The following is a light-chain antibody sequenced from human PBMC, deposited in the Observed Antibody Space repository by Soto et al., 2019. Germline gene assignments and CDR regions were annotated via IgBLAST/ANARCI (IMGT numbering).Light chain of an antibody. Sequence: QSALTQPASVSGSPGQSITISCTGTSSDVGGYNYVSWYQQHPGKAPKLIISEVSNRPSGVSNRFSGSKSGNTASLTISGLQAEDEADYYCSSYASNIYVFGTGTKVTVL. CDR2: EVS. V-gene: IGLV2-14*01. J-gene: IGLJ1*01. CDR1: SSDVGGYNY. CDR3: SSYASNIYV.